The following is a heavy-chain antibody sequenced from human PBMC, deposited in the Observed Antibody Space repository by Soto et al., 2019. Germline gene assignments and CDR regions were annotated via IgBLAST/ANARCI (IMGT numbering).Heavy chain of an antibody. CDR2: ISWNSGSI. J-gene: IGHJ6*02. V-gene: IGHV3-9*01. Sequence: EVQLVESGGGLVQPGRSLRLSCAASGFTFDDYAMHWVRQAPGKGLEWVSGISWNSGSIGYADSVKGRFTISRDNAKNSLYLQMNSLRAEDTALYYCAKAQANHYGMDVWGQGTTVTVSS. CDR1: GFTFDDYA. CDR3: AKAQANHYGMDV.